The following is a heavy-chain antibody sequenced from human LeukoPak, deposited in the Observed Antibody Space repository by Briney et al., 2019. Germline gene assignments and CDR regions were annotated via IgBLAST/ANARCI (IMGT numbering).Heavy chain of an antibody. J-gene: IGHJ4*02. D-gene: IGHD3-22*01. CDR2: ISSSSSYI. CDR3: ARAGDYYDWYY. Sequence: GGSLRLSCAASGFTFRTYSMNWVRQAPGKGLEWVSSISSSSSYIYYADSVKGRFTISRDNAKNSLYLQMNSLRAEDTAVYYCARAGDYYDWYYWGQGTLVTVSS. CDR1: GFTFRTYS. V-gene: IGHV3-21*01.